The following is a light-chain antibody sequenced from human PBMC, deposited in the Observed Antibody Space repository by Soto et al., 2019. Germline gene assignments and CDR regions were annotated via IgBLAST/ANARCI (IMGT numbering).Light chain of an antibody. CDR1: QSVSSK. Sequence: EIAMTQSPAPLSVSPGERATLSCRASQSVSSKLAWYDQKPGQAPRLLIYDASTRATGIPARFSGSGSGTEFTLTISSLQSEDFAVYYCQQFNNWPRAFGQGTKVDI. CDR3: QQFNNWPRA. CDR2: DAS. J-gene: IGKJ1*01. V-gene: IGKV3-15*01.